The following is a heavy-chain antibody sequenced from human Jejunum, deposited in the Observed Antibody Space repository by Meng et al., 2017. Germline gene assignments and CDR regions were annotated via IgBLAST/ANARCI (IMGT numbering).Heavy chain of an antibody. CDR1: GYTFTSNA. CDR2: INTGNGNT. V-gene: IGHV1-3*04. Sequence: QVQLVQSGAEVRKPGASVKVSCKASGYTFTSNAMHWVRQAPGQRLEWLGWINTGNGNTKYSEKLQGRVTITRDTSASTAYMELSSLRSEDTAIYYCATLCGGNCSSDYWGQGTLVTVSS. D-gene: IGHD2-21*02. CDR3: ATLCGGNCSSDY. J-gene: IGHJ4*02.